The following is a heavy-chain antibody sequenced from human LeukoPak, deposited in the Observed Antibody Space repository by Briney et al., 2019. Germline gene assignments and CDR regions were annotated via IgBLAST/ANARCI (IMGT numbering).Heavy chain of an antibody. CDR1: GFIFSSFA. D-gene: IGHD1/OR15-1a*01. CDR3: AKARTGTRGGYFDY. CDR2: ISGDADTT. Sequence: GGSLSDSRAASGFIFSSFAMSWVRQAPGKGLAWVSGISGDADTTYYGDSVEGRSIISRDNAKNTLYLQVNSLRVEDTAVYYCAKARTGTRGGYFDYWGQGIRVTVSS. J-gene: IGHJ4*02. V-gene: IGHV3-23*01.